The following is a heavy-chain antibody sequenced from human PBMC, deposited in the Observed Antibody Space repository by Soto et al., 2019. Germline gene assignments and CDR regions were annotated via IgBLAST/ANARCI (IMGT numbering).Heavy chain of an antibody. Sequence: SETLSLTCAVYGGSFSGYYWSWIRQPPGKGLEWIGEINHSGSTNYNPSLKSRVTISVDTSKNQFSLKLSSVTAADTAVYYCARGTNIVVVVAATPVCFDDWGQGTLVTVSS. CDR2: INHSGST. D-gene: IGHD2-15*01. J-gene: IGHJ4*02. CDR3: ARGTNIVVVVAATPVCFDD. CDR1: GGSFSGYY. V-gene: IGHV4-34*01.